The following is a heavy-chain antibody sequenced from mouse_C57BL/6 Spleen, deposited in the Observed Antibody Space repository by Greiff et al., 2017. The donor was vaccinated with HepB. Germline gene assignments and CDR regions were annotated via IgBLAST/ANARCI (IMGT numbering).Heavy chain of an antibody. V-gene: IGHV5-17*01. D-gene: IGHD1-1*01. Sequence: EVKLMESGGGLVKPGGSLKLSCAASGFTFSDYGMHWVRQAPEKGLEWVAYISSGSSTIYYADTVKGRFTISRDNAKNTLFLQMTSLRSEDTAMYYCARDYYGSRYWYFDVWGTGTTVTVSS. CDR2: ISSGSSTI. J-gene: IGHJ1*03. CDR1: GFTFSDYG. CDR3: ARDYYGSRYWYFDV.